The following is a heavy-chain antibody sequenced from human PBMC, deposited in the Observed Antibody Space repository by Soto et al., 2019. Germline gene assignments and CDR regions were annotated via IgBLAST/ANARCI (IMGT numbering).Heavy chain of an antibody. CDR2: INHSGST. CDR1: GGSFSGYY. CDR3: ARDHGSGKYGMDV. Sequence: PSETLSLTCAVYGGSFSGYYWSWIRQPPGKGLEWIGEINHSGSTNYNPSLKSRVTISVDTSKNQFSLKLSSVTAADTAVYYCARDHGSGKYGMDVRGQGTTVTVSS. D-gene: IGHD3-10*01. J-gene: IGHJ6*02. V-gene: IGHV4-34*01.